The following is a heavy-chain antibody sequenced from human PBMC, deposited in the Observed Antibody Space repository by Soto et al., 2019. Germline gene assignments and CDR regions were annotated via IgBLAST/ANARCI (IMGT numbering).Heavy chain of an antibody. V-gene: IGHV1-18*01. CDR1: GYTFTSDG. CDR3: ARTSSSAFYFYGLDV. Sequence: QVQLVQSGTEVKMPGASAKVSCKASGYTFTSDGFSWVRQAPGQGLEWMGWISAYNGVTNYAQNFQDRLSMTTDTSTSTVYMELRSLRSDDTAVYYCARTSSSAFYFYGLDVWGHGTSVTVSS. J-gene: IGHJ6*02. D-gene: IGHD6-19*01. CDR2: ISAYNGVT.